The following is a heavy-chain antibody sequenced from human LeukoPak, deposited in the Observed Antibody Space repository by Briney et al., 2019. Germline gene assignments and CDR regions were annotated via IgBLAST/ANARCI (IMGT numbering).Heavy chain of an antibody. CDR3: ARGEYSYGWLFDY. Sequence: SETLSLTCTVSGGSISSGGYYWSWIRQHPGKGLEWIGYIYYSGSTYYNPSLKSRVTISVDTSKNQFSLKLSSVTAADTAVYYCARGEYSYGWLFDYWGQGTLVTVSS. V-gene: IGHV4-31*03. D-gene: IGHD5-18*01. J-gene: IGHJ4*02. CDR1: GGSISSGGYY. CDR2: IYYSGST.